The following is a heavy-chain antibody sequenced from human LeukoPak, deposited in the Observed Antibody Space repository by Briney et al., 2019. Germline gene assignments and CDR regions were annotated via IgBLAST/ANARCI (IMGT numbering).Heavy chain of an antibody. CDR3: AKLETTVTTGY. CDR2: IWHDGSHK. J-gene: IGHJ4*02. CDR1: GFAFNTYA. D-gene: IGHD4-17*01. Sequence: PGRSLRLSCAASGFAFNTYAMHWVRQAPGQGLEWVALIWHDGSHKFYSNSVRGQFTISRDNSKNTLYLQMNSLRAEDTAVYYCAKLETTVTTGYWGQGTLVTVSS. V-gene: IGHV3-33*06.